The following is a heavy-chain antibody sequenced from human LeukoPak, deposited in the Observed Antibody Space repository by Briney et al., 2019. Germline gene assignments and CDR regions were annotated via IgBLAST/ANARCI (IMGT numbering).Heavy chain of an antibody. CDR2: IWYDGSNK. CDR1: GFTFSSYG. J-gene: IGHJ4*02. D-gene: IGHD6-13*01. Sequence: GGSLRLSCAASGFTFSSYGMHWVRQAPGKGLERVAVIWYDGSNKYYADSVKGRFTISRDNSKNTLYLQMNSLRAEDTAVYYCARAGIAAAGIGVDYWGQGTLVTVSS. CDR3: ARAGIAAAGIGVDY. V-gene: IGHV3-33*01.